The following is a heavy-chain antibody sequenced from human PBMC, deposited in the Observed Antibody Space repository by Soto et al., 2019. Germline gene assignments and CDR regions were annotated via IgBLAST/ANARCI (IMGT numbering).Heavy chain of an antibody. D-gene: IGHD2-15*01. CDR3: ARILRLGLYCSGGSCHFDY. CDR2: IYSGGST. CDR1: GFTVSSNY. V-gene: IGHV3-66*01. J-gene: IGHJ4*02. Sequence: GGSLRLSCAASGFTVSSNYMSWVRQAPGKGLEWVSVIYSGGSTYYADSVKGRFTISRDNSKNTLYLQMNSLRAEDTAVYYCARILRLGLYCSGGSCHFDYWGQGTLVTVSS.